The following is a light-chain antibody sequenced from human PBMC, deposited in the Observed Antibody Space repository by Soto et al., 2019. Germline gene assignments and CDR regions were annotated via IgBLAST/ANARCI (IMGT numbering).Light chain of an antibody. CDR1: QSISSW. Sequence: DIQMTQSPSTLSASVGDRVTITCRASQSISSWLAWYQQKPGKAPKLLIYKASSLESGVPSRFSGSGSGTEFTLTISSLQPDDFATYYCQQYMSYSFGQGTKVDTK. CDR3: QQYMSYS. CDR2: KAS. J-gene: IGKJ1*01. V-gene: IGKV1-5*03.